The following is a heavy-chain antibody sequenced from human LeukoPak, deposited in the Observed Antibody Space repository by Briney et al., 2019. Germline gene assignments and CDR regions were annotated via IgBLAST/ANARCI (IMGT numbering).Heavy chain of an antibody. CDR2: ISSSSSTI. Sequence: GGSLRLSCAASGFTFSSYSMNWVRQAPGKGLEWVSYISSSSSTIYYADSVKGRFTISRDNAKDSLYLQMNSLRAEDTAVYYCARDALSHYYYDSKGDAFDIWGQGTMVTVSS. CDR3: ARDALSHYYYDSKGDAFDI. V-gene: IGHV3-48*01. CDR1: GFTFSSYS. J-gene: IGHJ3*02. D-gene: IGHD3-22*01.